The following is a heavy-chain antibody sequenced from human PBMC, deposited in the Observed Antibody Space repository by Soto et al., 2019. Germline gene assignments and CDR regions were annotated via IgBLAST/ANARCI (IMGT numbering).Heavy chain of an antibody. CDR3: AKAMVAAAGTGAFDI. Sequence: GGSLRLSCAASAFTFSSYAMTWVRQAPGKGLDWVSAISAGGDSTNYADSVQGRFTISRDNSKNTLCLQMNSLRAEDTAVYYCAKAMVAAAGTGAFDIWGQGTMVTVSS. V-gene: IGHV3-23*01. CDR1: AFTFSSYA. D-gene: IGHD6-13*01. CDR2: ISAGGDST. J-gene: IGHJ3*02.